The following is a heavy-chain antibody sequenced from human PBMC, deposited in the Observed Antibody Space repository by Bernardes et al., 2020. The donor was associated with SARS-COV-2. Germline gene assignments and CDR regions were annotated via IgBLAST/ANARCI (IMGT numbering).Heavy chain of an antibody. J-gene: IGHJ4*02. CDR2: IYTSGST. D-gene: IGHD3-22*01. V-gene: IGHV4-61*02. CDR3: ARTKVYYDSSGQPAYYFDY. Sequence: SEPLSLTCTVSGGSVNIGSDYWNWVRQPAGKGLEWIGRIYTSGSTKYNPSLNSRVIISIDRSMNQFSLKLSSVTAADTAVYYCARTKVYYDSSGQPAYYFDYWGQGTLVTVSS. CDR1: GGSVNIGSDY.